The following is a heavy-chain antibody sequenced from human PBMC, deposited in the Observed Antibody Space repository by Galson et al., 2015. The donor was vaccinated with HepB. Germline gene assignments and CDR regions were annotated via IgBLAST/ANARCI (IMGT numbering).Heavy chain of an antibody. CDR3: AKVFPEKTDGWYRQALYYFDS. J-gene: IGHJ4*02. Sequence: SLRLSCAASGFTFSYYAMAWVRQAPGKGLEWISAITPSGDNTYSADSMKGRFFISRDNSQNTLFLQMNRLGADETAIYFCAKVFPEKTDGWYRQALYYFDSWGQGTRVTVSS. D-gene: IGHD6-19*01. CDR2: ITPSGDNT. V-gene: IGHV3-23*01. CDR1: GFTFSYYA.